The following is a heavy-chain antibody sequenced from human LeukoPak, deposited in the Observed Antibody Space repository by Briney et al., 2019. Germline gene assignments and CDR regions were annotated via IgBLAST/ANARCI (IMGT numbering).Heavy chain of an antibody. J-gene: IGHJ5*02. V-gene: IGHV3-7*03. CDR3: ARDGPYSTSSTHPP. CDR2: IKQDGSEK. CDR1: GFTFSSSW. D-gene: IGHD6-6*01. Sequence: GGSLRLSCAASGFTFSSSWMSWVRQAPGKGLEWVANIKQDGSEKYYVGSVKGRFTISRDNAKNSLYLQMDSLRAEDTAVYYCARDGPYSTSSTHPPWGQGTLITVSS.